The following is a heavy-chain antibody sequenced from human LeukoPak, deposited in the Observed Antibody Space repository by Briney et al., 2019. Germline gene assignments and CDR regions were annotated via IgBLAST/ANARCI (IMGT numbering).Heavy chain of an antibody. CDR2: ISTYNGYT. D-gene: IGHD3-10*01. CDR3: AREQSRVGSGSYFP. Sequence: GASVKVSCKASGGTFSSYGINWVRQAPGQGLEWMGWISTYNGYTNYAQKLQGRVTMTTDTATSTAYMELRRLRSDDTAVYYCAREQSRVGSGSYFPWGQGTLVTVSS. V-gene: IGHV1-18*01. CDR1: GGTFSSYG. J-gene: IGHJ5*02.